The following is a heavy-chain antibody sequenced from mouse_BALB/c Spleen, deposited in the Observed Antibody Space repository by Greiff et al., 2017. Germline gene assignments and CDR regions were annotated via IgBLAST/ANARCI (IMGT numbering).Heavy chain of an antibody. J-gene: IGHJ4*01. Sequence: VKDRFTISRDDSQSMLYLQMNNLKTEDTAMYYCVIDAMDYWGQGTSVTVSS. V-gene: IGHV10-1*02. CDR3: VIDAMDY.